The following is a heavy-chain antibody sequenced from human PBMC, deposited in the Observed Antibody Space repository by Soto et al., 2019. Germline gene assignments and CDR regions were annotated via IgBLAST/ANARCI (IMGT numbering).Heavy chain of an antibody. J-gene: IGHJ4*02. CDR2: ISASGTSS. Sequence: GGSLRLSCAASGFSFSSYAMTWVRQAPGKGLEWVSAISASGTSSYYADSVKGRFTISRDSSKNTLWLQMSSLRVEDTAVYYCAKSSSRWHKKSFVNLGQGTLLTVSS. D-gene: IGHD6-13*01. CDR1: GFSFSSYA. V-gene: IGHV3-23*01. CDR3: AKSSSRWHKKSFVN.